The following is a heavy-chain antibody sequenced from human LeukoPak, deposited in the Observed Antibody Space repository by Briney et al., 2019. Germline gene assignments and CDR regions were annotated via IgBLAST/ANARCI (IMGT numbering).Heavy chain of an antibody. Sequence: SETLSLTCKVSGYSISSANYWVWIRQPPGKGLEWIVSFDHGGSTYHNPSLKSRVTVSVYTAKNQFSLKLSSVTAADTAIYYCARVRTSAYVVDYWGQGTLVTVSS. CDR2: FDHGGST. D-gene: IGHD2-2*01. CDR1: GYSISSANY. V-gene: IGHV4-38-2*02. J-gene: IGHJ4*02. CDR3: ARVRTSAYVVDY.